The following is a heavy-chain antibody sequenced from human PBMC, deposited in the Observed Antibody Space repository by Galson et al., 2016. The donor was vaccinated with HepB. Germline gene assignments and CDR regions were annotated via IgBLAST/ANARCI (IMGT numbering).Heavy chain of an antibody. D-gene: IGHD2-21*02. CDR2: MYSGGST. CDR1: GFIVSNDY. V-gene: IGHV3-53*01. Sequence: SLRLSCAASGFIVSNDYMNWVRQAPGKGLEWVSVMYSGGSTYYAEAVEGRFTISRDISKNTVYLQMNSLRAEDTAVYYCARAEDCFGDCPQKYYLDSWGRGTLVTVSS. CDR3: ARAEDCFGDCPQKYYLDS. J-gene: IGHJ4*02.